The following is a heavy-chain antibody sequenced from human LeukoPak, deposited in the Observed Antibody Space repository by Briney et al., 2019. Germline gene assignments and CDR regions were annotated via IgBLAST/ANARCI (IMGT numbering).Heavy chain of an antibody. D-gene: IGHD3-22*01. J-gene: IGHJ4*02. CDR1: GGSFSGYY. V-gene: IGHV4-34*01. CDR2: INHSGST. Sequence: SETLSLTCAVYGGSFSGYYWSWIRQPPGKGLEWIGEINHSGSTNYNPSLKSRVTISVDTSKNQFSLKLSSVTAADTAVYYCARRSIYDSSSHFYWGQGTLVTVSS. CDR3: ARRSIYDSSSHFY.